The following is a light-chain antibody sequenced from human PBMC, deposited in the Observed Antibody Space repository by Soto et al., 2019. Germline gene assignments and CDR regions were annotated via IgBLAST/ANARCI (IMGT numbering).Light chain of an antibody. CDR2: AAS. CDR1: QSISSN. J-gene: IGKJ2*01. Sequence: DIQMTQSASSLSASVGDRVTITCRASQSISSNLIWHQQKPGKAPKVLIYAASSLQSGVPSRFSGSGSGTDFTLTISSLQPEDFATHYCQQSYSIPYTFGQGTKLEIK. CDR3: QQSYSIPYT. V-gene: IGKV1-39*01.